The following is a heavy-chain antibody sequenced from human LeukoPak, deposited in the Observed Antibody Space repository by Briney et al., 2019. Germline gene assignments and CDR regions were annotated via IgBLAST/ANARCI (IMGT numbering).Heavy chain of an antibody. D-gene: IGHD3-10*01. CDR3: AADYYGSGYYYYYMDV. V-gene: IGHV1-58*02. Sequence: SVKVSCKASGFTFTSSAMQWVRQARGQRREWIGWIVVGSGNTNYAQKFQEIVTITSDMSTSTAYMELSSLRSEDTAVYYCAADYYGSGYYYYYMDVWGKGTTVTVSS. CDR1: GFTFTSSA. J-gene: IGHJ6*03. CDR2: IVVGSGNT.